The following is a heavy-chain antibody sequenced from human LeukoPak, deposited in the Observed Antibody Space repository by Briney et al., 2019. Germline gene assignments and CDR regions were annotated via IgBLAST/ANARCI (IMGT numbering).Heavy chain of an antibody. V-gene: IGHV3-7*03. CDR1: GVIFTDYW. CDR2: IKEDGTEK. Sequence: GGSLRLSCAASGVIFTDYWMYWVRQAPGKGLAWVANIKEDGTEKNYVDSVKGRFTISRDNAKNSLYLQMNSLRAEDTALYYCAKDAESLSGWYSLWGQGTLVTVSS. J-gene: IGHJ4*02. CDR3: AKDAESLSGWYSL. D-gene: IGHD6-19*01.